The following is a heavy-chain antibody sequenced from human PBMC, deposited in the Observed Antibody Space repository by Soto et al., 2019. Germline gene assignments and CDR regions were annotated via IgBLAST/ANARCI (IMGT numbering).Heavy chain of an antibody. Sequence: SETLSLTCTVSGGSINSGDYYWSWIRQSPGKGLEWIGYIYHNGRTLYNPSLKSRVSISLDTSKNQFSLTLTTVTAADTAVYYCVRDPGRSSGYESPCDDWGPGTLVTVSS. CDR3: VRDPGRSSGYESPCDD. CDR2: IYHNGRT. V-gene: IGHV4-30-4*01. J-gene: IGHJ4*02. CDR1: GGSINSGDYY. D-gene: IGHD5-12*01.